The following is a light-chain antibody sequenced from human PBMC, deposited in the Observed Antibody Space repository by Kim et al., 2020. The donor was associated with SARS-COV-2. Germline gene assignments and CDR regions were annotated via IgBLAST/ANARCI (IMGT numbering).Light chain of an antibody. V-gene: IGKV1-8*01. Sequence: ASTGDRVTITCRASQGISSYLAWYQQKPGKAPKLLIYAASTLQSGVPSRFSGSGSGTDFTLTISCLQSEDFATYYCQQYYSYPATFGPGTKGGYQ. J-gene: IGKJ3*01. CDR1: QGISSY. CDR2: AAS. CDR3: QQYYSYPAT.